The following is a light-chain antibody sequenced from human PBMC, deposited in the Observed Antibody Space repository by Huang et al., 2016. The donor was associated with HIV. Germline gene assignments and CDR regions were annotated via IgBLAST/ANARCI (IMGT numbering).Light chain of an antibody. J-gene: IGKJ1*01. Sequence: DIVVTQSPLSLPVTPGEPASISCRSSQSLLHSNGRNYLDWYVQKPGQSPQLLIYLGSTRASGVPDRFSGSGSGTEFTLKISRVEAEDVGVYYCMQARHIPPWTFGQGTKVEI. CDR2: LGS. CDR3: MQARHIPPWT. CDR1: QSLLHSNGRNY. V-gene: IGKV2-28*01.